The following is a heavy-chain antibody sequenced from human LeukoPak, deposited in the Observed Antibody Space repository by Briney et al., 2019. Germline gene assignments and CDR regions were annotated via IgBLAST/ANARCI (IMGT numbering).Heavy chain of an antibody. D-gene: IGHD3-16*01. CDR2: IYYSGST. CDR3: ARLRYGLRLGESTLLPYYYYYVDV. J-gene: IGHJ6*03. Sequence: SETLSLTCTVSGGSISSSSYYWGWIRQPPGKGLEWIGSIYYSGSTYYNPSLKSRVTISVDTSKNQFSLKLSSVTAADTAVYYCARLRYGLRLGESTLLPYYYYYVDVWGKGTTATISS. CDR1: GGSISSSSYY. V-gene: IGHV4-39*01.